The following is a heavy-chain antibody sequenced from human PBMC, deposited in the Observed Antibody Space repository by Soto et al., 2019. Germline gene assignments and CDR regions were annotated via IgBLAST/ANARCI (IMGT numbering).Heavy chain of an antibody. CDR1: GGSISTYY. CDR3: ARQIGDDPFDI. D-gene: IGHD3-3*01. Sequence: SETLSLTCPVSGGSISTYYWNWIRLSPGKGLEWIGYIYRTGSTHYNPSLNGRAAISLDTSRKRFSLKLNSVTAADTAVYFCARQIGDDPFDIWGQGTMVTVSS. J-gene: IGHJ3*02. V-gene: IGHV4-59*08. CDR2: IYRTGST.